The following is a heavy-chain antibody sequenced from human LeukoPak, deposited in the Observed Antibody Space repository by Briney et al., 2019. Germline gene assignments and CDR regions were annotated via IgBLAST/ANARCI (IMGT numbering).Heavy chain of an antibody. J-gene: IGHJ5*02. CDR1: GGSISSSSYY. Sequence: SETLSLTCSVSGGSISSSSYYWDWIRQPPGKGLEWIGNIYYSGNTYYNPSLVNRVTISVDTSKNQFSLKLSSVTAADTAEYYCARRVVATGAVNWFDPWGQGTLVTVTS. D-gene: IGHD5-12*01. CDR3: ARRVVATGAVNWFDP. CDR2: IYYSGNT. V-gene: IGHV4-39*01.